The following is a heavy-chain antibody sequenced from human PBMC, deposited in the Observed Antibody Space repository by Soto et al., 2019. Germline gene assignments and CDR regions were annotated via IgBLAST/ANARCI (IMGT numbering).Heavy chain of an antibody. V-gene: IGHV3-53*01. J-gene: IGHJ4*02. D-gene: IGHD3-22*01. CDR1: GFSVSTNY. CDR2: IFTGGDT. CDR3: VKELHDNSGSPLYYFDS. Sequence: GGSLRLSCAASGFSVSTNYMSWVRQAPGKGPEWVSVIFTGGDTYSADSVKGRFTMSRDSSKTTLYLQMNSLRAEDTAVYYCVKELHDNSGSPLYYFDSWGPGTLVTVSS.